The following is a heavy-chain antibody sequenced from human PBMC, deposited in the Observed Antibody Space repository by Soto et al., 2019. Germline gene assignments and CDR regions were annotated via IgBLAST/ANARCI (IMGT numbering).Heavy chain of an antibody. V-gene: IGHV4-31*03. CDR3: AGELAARPQYYFDY. CDR1: GGSISSGGYY. CDR2: IYYSGST. J-gene: IGHJ4*02. Sequence: SETLSVTCTVSGGSISSGGYYWSWIRQHPGKGLEWIGYIYYSGSTYYNPSLKSRVTISVDTSKNQFSLKLSSVTAADTAVYYCAGELAARPQYYFDYWGQGTLVTVSS. D-gene: IGHD6-6*01.